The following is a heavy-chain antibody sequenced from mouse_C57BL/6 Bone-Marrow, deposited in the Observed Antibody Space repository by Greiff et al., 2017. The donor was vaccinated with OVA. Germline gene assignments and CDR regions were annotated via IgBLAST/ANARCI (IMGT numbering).Heavy chain of an antibody. CDR1: GFTFSDAW. CDR3: TRGYGSEDYAMDY. J-gene: IGHJ4*01. CDR2: IRNKANNHAT. V-gene: IGHV6-6*01. Sequence: EVHLVESGGGLVQPGGSMKLSCAASGFTFSDAWMDWVRQSPEKGLEWVAEIRNKANNHATYYAESVKGRFTISRDDSKSSVYLQMNSLRAEDTGIYYCTRGYGSEDYAMDYWGQGTSVTVSS. D-gene: IGHD1-1*01.